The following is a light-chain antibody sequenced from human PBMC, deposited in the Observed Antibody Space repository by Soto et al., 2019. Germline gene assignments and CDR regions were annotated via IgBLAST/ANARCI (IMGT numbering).Light chain of an antibody. CDR1: QSVSNF. CDR3: QQRSIWPWT. Sequence: EVVLTQSPATLSLSPGERATLSCRASQSVSNFLAWYQQKPGQAPRLLIYDTSDRATGLPARFSGSGSGTDFTLTISSLEPEDFAVFHCQQRSIWPWTFGQGTKVEIK. V-gene: IGKV3-11*01. J-gene: IGKJ1*01. CDR2: DTS.